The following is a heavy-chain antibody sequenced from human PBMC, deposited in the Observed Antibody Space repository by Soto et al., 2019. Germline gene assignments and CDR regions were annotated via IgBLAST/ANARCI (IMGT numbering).Heavy chain of an antibody. CDR2: IDHTGAA. D-gene: IGHD5-12*01. Sequence: QLQLQESGSGLVKPSQTLSLNCAVSGGSIDCGGSSWNWIRQPPGKGLEWIGYIDHTGAAHYNASLEGRVSLSVDMSKNQFSLQMTSVTAAETAVYYCVRARDIVPFDPWGQGIFVTVSS. V-gene: IGHV4-30-2*01. J-gene: IGHJ5*02. CDR3: VRARDIVPFDP. CDR1: GGSIDCGGSS.